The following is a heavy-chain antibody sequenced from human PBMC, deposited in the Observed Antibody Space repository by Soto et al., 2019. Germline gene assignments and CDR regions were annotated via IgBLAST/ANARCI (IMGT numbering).Heavy chain of an antibody. D-gene: IGHD5-12*01. CDR2: IKQDGSEK. J-gene: IGHJ4*02. CDR1: GFTFSSYW. V-gene: IGHV3-7*01. CDR3: AREAGDGYNRLDFDY. Sequence: GGSLRLSCAASGFTFSSYWMSWVRQAPGKGLEWVANIKQDGSEKYYVDSVKGRFTISRDNAKNTLYLQMNSLRAEDTAVYYCAREAGDGYNRLDFDYWGKGTLVTVS.